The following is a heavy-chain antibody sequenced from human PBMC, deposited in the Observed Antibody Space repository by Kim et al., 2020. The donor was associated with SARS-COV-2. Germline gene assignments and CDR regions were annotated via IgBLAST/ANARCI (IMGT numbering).Heavy chain of an antibody. J-gene: IGHJ4*02. CDR3: AKDNRVTFYDYVWGSHPYYFDY. CDR2: ISGSGGST. Sequence: GGSLRLSCAASGFTFSSYAMSWVRQAPGKGLEWVSAISGSGGSTYYADSVKGRFTISRDNSKNTLYLQMNSLRAEDTAVYYCAKDNRVTFYDYVWGSHPYYFDYWGRGTLVTVSS. CDR1: GFTFSSYA. V-gene: IGHV3-23*01. D-gene: IGHD3-16*01.